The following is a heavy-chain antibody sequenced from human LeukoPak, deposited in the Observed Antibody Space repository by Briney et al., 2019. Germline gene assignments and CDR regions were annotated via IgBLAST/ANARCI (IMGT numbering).Heavy chain of an antibody. CDR2: IYTSGST. D-gene: IGHD2-2*01. V-gene: IGHV4-4*07. J-gene: IGHJ4*02. Sequence: PSETLSLTCTVSGGSISSYYWSWIRQPAGKGLEWIGRIYTSGSTNYNPSLKSRVTMSVDTSKNQFSLKLSSVTAADTAVYYCARDTGEYCSSTSCHGPFDYWGQGTLVTVSS. CDR1: GGSISSYY. CDR3: ARDTGEYCSSTSCHGPFDY.